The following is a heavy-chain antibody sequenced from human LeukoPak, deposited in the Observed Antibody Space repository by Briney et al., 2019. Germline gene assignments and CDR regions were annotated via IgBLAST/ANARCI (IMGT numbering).Heavy chain of an antibody. Sequence: GGSLRLSCAASGFTFSNAYMNWVRQAPGKGLEWVGRVKNRGDGRTTDYAAPVKGRFTISRDDSKRTVYLQMNNLKTEDTAVYFCTTEYYGGFDNWGQGTLVTVSS. D-gene: IGHD3-16*01. CDR3: TTEYYGGFDN. CDR2: VKNRGDGRTT. CDR1: GFTFSNAY. V-gene: IGHV3-15*07. J-gene: IGHJ4*02.